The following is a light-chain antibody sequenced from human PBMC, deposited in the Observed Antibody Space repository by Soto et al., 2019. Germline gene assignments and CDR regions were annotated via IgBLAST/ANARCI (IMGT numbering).Light chain of an antibody. V-gene: IGLV2-14*01. J-gene: IGLJ1*01. CDR1: SSDVGGYNY. CDR2: DVS. Sequence: QSVRNQPASVSGSPGQSITISCTGTSSDVGGYNYVSWYQQHPGKAPKLMIYDVSNRPSGVSNRFSGSKSGNTASLTISGLQAEDEADYYCSSYTSSSTLYVFGTGTKVTVL. CDR3: SSYTSSSTLYV.